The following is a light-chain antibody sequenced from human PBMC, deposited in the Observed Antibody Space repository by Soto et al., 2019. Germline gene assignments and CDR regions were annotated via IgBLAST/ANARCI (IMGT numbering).Light chain of an antibody. V-gene: IGKV1-5*01. CDR3: QQYNSHDDIA. CDR2: DAS. CDR1: QSITSW. Sequence: DIQITQSPSTLSASVGDRVTITCRASQSITSWLAWYQQKPGKAPNLLIYDASSLQSGVPSRFSGSRSGTEFTLTISSLQPDDSATYYCQQYNSHDDIAFGRGTKVEIK. J-gene: IGKJ4*01.